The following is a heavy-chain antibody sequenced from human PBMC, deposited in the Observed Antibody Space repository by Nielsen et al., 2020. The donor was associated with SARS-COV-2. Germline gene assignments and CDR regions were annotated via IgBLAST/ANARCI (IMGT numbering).Heavy chain of an antibody. CDR1: GFTFSSYS. Sequence: GESLKISCAASGFTFSSYSMNWVRQAPGKGLEWVSYISSSSSTIYYADSVKGRFTISRDNSKNTLYLQMNSLRAEDTAVYYCAREIVGATKDYWGQGTLVTVSS. CDR2: ISSSSSTI. V-gene: IGHV3-48*01. J-gene: IGHJ4*02. CDR3: AREIVGATKDY. D-gene: IGHD1-26*01.